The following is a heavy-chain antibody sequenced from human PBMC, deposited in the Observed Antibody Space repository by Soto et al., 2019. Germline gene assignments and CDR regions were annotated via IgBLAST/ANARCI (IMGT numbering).Heavy chain of an antibody. J-gene: IGHJ6*02. CDR3: ARGATVYDFWSGYYLLGGMDV. V-gene: IGHV4-30-2*01. Sequence: QLQLQESGSGLVKPSQTLSLTCAVSGGSISSGGYSWSWIRQPPGKGLEWIGYIYHSGSTYYNPSLKSRVTISVDRSKNQFSLKLSSVTAADTAVYYCARGATVYDFWSGYYLLGGMDVWGQGTTVTVSS. CDR1: GGSISSGGYS. CDR2: IYHSGST. D-gene: IGHD3-3*01.